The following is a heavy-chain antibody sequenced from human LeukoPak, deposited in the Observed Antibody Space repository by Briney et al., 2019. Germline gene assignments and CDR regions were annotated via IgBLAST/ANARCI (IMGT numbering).Heavy chain of an antibody. CDR3: AREDSDPHYCGGDCYYFDY. D-gene: IGHD2-21*02. CDR1: GLTFSSYN. V-gene: IGHV3-21*06. Sequence: GGSLRLSCAASGLTFSSYNMNWVRQAPGKGLEWVSSISTSSSYIYFADSVEGRLTISRDNSKNTLYLQMNSLRAEDTAVYYCAREDSDPHYCGGDCYYFDYWGQGTLVTVSS. J-gene: IGHJ4*02. CDR2: ISTSSSYI.